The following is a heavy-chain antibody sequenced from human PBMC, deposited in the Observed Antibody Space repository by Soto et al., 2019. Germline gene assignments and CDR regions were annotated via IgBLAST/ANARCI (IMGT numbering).Heavy chain of an antibody. V-gene: IGHV3-74*01. D-gene: IGHD3-10*01. Sequence: GGSLRLSXAGSGYNFGGFWMHWVRQAPGKGLVWVSRIDNGGTNTVYADAVKGRFTISRDNAKNTLYLQMNSLRAEDTAVYYCAKHRGRPDAFNIWGQGTMVTVSS. CDR2: IDNGGTNT. CDR1: GYNFGGFW. J-gene: IGHJ3*02. CDR3: AKHRGRPDAFNI.